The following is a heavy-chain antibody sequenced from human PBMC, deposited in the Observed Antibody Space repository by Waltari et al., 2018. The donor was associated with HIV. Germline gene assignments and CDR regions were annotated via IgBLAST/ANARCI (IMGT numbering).Heavy chain of an antibody. CDR3: AREGGRDCSGGSCYIDY. Sequence: DVEVVESGGGLVQPGGSLRLAGAVSGSTFSSSWIGWVRQAPGKGLAWVANINQGGSETYYVDSVEGRFTISRDNGRNLIYLQMNRLRAEDTAMYYCAREGGRDCSGGSCYIDYWGQGTLVAVSS. D-gene: IGHD2-15*01. V-gene: IGHV3-7*01. CDR1: GSTFSSSW. CDR2: INQGGSET. J-gene: IGHJ4*02.